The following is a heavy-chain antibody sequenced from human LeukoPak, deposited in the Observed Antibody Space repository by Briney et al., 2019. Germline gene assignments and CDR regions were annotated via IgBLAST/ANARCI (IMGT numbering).Heavy chain of an antibody. CDR1: GYTFTGYY. J-gene: IGHJ4*02. V-gene: IGHV1-2*02. CDR2: INPNSGGT. Sequence: ASVKVSCKASGYTFTGYYMHWVRQAPGQGLEWMGWINPNSGGTNYAQKFQDRVTMTRDTSISTAYMELSRLRSDDTAVYYCARTGYCTNGVCLSFDYWGQGTLVTVSS. D-gene: IGHD2-8*01. CDR3: ARTGYCTNGVCLSFDY.